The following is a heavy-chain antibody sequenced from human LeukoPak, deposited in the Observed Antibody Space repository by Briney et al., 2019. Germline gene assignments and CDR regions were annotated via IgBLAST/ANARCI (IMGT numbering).Heavy chain of an antibody. CDR1: GGSISSYY. J-gene: IGHJ4*02. CDR2: LYTGGTT. CDR3: ARDGDSSGYYDLTFDY. D-gene: IGHD3-22*01. Sequence: SETLSLTCTVSGGSISSYYWGWIRQPAGKGLEWVGRLYTGGTTNYSPSLKSRVTMSVDTSKNQFSLRLSSVTAADTAVYYCARDGDSSGYYDLTFDYWGQGTLVTVSS. V-gene: IGHV4-4*07.